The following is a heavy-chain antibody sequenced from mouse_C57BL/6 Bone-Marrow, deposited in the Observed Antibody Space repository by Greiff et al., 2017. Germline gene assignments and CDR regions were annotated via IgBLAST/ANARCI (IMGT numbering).Heavy chain of an antibody. J-gene: IGHJ1*03. V-gene: IGHV1-82*01. CDR1: GYAFSSSW. CDR3: ARGYFDV. Sequence: QVQLQQSGPELVKPGASVKISCKASGYAFSSSWMNWVKQRPGKGLEWIGRIYPGDGDTNYNGKFKGKATLTADKSSSTAYMQLSSLTSEDCAVYFCARGYFDVWGTGTTVTVSS. CDR2: IYPGDGDT.